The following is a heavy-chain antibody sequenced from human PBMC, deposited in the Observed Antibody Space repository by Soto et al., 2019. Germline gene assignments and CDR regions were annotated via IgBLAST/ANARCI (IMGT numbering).Heavy chain of an antibody. CDR3: ARDMTRTVVPYFDF. CDR1: GGTFSNYV. Sequence: SVKVSCRASGGTFSNYVVNWVRQAPGQGLEWMGRIIPISGAANYAQKFQGRVTITADKSTSTSYMELSSLRSEDTAVYYCARDMTRTVVPYFDFWGQGTLVTVSS. D-gene: IGHD1-7*01. V-gene: IGHV1-69*06. J-gene: IGHJ4*02. CDR2: IIPISGAA.